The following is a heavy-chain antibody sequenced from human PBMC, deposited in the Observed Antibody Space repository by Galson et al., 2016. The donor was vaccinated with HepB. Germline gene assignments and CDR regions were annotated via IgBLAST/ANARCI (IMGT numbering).Heavy chain of an antibody. CDR2: INPSGGRT. D-gene: IGHD4-17*01. V-gene: IGHV1-46*01. J-gene: IGHJ3*01. CDR3: ARGQDYGHAFDL. Sequence: SVKVSCKASGYTFTSYYMYWVRQAPGQGLEWMGIINPSGGRTSHAQKFQGRISMTRDTATSTVYMELSSLTSEDTAVYYCARGQDYGHAFDLWGQGTMVTVST. CDR1: GYTFTSYY.